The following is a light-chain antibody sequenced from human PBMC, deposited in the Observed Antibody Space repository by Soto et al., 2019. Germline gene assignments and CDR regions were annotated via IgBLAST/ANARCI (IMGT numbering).Light chain of an antibody. V-gene: IGKV3-20*01. Sequence: EIVLTQSPGSLSLSPGERATLSCRASQSISSNSLAWYQQKPGQAPRLLIFGASSRAPGIPDRFSGSGSGTDFTLTISRLEPEDFAVFYCQRYGSSPRTFGQGTKLEIK. CDR2: GAS. J-gene: IGKJ2*01. CDR1: QSISSNS. CDR3: QRYGSSPRT.